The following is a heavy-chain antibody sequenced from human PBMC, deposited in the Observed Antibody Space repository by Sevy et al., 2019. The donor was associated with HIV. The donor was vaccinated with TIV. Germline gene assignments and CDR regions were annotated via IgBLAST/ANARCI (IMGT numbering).Heavy chain of an antibody. Sequence: ETLSLTCTVSGYSISSGYLWGWIRQPPGKGLEWIGSVDHTGNTYYNPSLKSRVTTSVDTSKNQFSLRLSSVTAADTAVYYCANFGRLLIINGDAFDVWGQGTMVTVSS. J-gene: IGHJ3*01. V-gene: IGHV4-38-2*02. CDR2: VDHTGNT. CDR3: ANFGRLLIINGDAFDV. D-gene: IGHD3-9*01. CDR1: GYSISSGYL.